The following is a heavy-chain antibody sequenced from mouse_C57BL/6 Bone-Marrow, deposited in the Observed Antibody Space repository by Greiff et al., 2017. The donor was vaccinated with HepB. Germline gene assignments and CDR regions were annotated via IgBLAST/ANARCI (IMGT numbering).Heavy chain of an antibody. J-gene: IGHJ2*01. Sequence: VQLQQSGAELVRPGASVKLSCTASGFNIKDDYMHWVKQRPEQGLAWIGWIDPENGDTEYASKFQAKATITADTSSNTAYLQLSSLTSEDTAVYYGTLRRLFDYWGQGTTLTVSS. D-gene: IGHD1-1*01. V-gene: IGHV14-4*01. CDR1: GFNIKDDY. CDR2: IDPENGDT. CDR3: TLRRLFDY.